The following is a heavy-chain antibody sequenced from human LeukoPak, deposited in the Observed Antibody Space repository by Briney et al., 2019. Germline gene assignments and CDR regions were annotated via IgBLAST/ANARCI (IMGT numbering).Heavy chain of an antibody. V-gene: IGHV3-74*01. CDR3: AAVGHDYDVDY. CDR2: IDGDGSST. CDR1: GFTFSSYW. J-gene: IGHJ4*01. D-gene: IGHD4-17*01. Sequence: GGSLRLSCAASGFTFSSYWMHWVRQAPGKGLVWVSRIDGDGSSTSSADSVKGRFTISRDNSKNTLYLQMSSLRAEDTAVYYCAAVGHDYDVDYWGHGTLVTVSS.